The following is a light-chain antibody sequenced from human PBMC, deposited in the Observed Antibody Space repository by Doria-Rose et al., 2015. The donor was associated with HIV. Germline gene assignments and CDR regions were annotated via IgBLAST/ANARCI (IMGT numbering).Light chain of an antibody. CDR2: DGS. CDR3: HQYGTSWT. V-gene: IGKV3-20*01. J-gene: IGKJ1*01. Sequence: TQSPGTLSLSPGERATLSCRASQSFSSAYLAWYQQKPGQAPSLLIYDGSTRATGIPDRFSASGSGTDFTLTVNRLEPEDFALYYCHQYGTSWTFGQGTKVEI. CDR1: QSFSSAY.